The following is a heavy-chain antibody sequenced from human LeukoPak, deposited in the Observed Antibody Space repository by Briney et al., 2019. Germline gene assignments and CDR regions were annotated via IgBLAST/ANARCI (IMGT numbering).Heavy chain of an antibody. J-gene: IGHJ6*02. Sequence: ASVKVSCTASGYTFTSYGISWVRQAPGQGLEWMGWISAYNGNTNYAQKLQGRVTMTTDTSTSTAYMELRSLRSDDTAVYYCARDGAPPSGTEDYYYYGMDVWGQGTTVTVSS. CDR2: ISAYNGNT. V-gene: IGHV1-18*01. D-gene: IGHD1-7*01. CDR3: ARDGAPPSGTEDYYYYGMDV. CDR1: GYTFTSYG.